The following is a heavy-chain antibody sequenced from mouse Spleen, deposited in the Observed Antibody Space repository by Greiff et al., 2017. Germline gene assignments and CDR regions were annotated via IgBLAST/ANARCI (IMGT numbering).Heavy chain of an antibody. CDR3: ARENWDEGYAMDY. CDR1: GYTFTSYW. Sequence: QVQLQQPGAELVRPGSSVKLSCKASGYTFTSYWMDWVKQRPGQGLEWIGNIYPSDSETHYNQKFKDKATLTVDKSSSTAYMHLSSLTSEDSAVYYCARENWDEGYAMDYWGQGTSVTVSS. J-gene: IGHJ4*01. D-gene: IGHD4-1*01. V-gene: IGHV1-61*01. CDR2: IYPSDSET.